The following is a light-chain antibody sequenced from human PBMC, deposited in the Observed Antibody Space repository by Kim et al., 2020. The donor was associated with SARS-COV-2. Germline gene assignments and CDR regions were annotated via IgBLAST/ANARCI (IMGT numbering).Light chain of an antibody. CDR2: ATD. Sequence: QPVLTQTPSASGTPGQRVTISCSGSSSNIAGNSVNWYQQVPGSAPKVLIYATDQRPSGVPDRISSSKSGTSASLAISGLLSDDEGDYYCAAWDDSLKMHVFGPGTKVTVL. J-gene: IGLJ1*01. CDR1: SSNIAGNS. V-gene: IGLV1-44*01. CDR3: AAWDDSLKMHV.